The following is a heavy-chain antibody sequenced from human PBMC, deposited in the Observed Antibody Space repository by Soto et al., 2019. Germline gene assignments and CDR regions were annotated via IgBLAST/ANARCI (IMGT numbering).Heavy chain of an antibody. CDR2: ISAYNGNT. CDR1: GYTFTSYG. Sequence: ASVKVSCKAPGYTFTSYGISWVRQAPGQGLEWMGWISAYNGNTNYAQKLQGRVTMTTDTSTSTAYMELRSLRSDDTAVYYCARPYYDILTGYENWFDPWGQGTLVTVS. CDR3: ARPYYDILTGYENWFDP. D-gene: IGHD3-9*01. J-gene: IGHJ5*02. V-gene: IGHV1-18*04.